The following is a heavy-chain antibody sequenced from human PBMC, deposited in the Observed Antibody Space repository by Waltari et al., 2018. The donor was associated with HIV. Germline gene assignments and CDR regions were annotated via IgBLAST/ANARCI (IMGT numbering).Heavy chain of an antibody. D-gene: IGHD3-10*01. J-gene: IGHJ5*02. CDR1: TFSISGNH. V-gene: IGHV3-53*01. CDR2: IYPDDTT. CDR3: ATGVRYYGP. Sequence: AESGGRLIQPGGALGTSCPASTFSISGNHVTWLRQAPGGSLEWVAVIYPDDTTHYADLVSGRFTISRAKSRTTVLLLMTGLFVDDTATYFCATGVRYYGPWGQGTRVTVSS.